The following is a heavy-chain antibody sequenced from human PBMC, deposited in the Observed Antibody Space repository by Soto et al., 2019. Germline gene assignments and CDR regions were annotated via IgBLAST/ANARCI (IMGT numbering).Heavy chain of an antibody. D-gene: IGHD3-16*01. CDR1: GFTFSSYS. Sequence: EVQLVESGGGLVQPGGSLRLSCAASGFTFSSYSMNWVRQAPGKGLEWVSYISSSSSTIYYADSVKGRFTISRDNAKNSLYLQMNSLRDEDTAVYYCARDSGSAPTVWGAFDIWGQGTMVTVSS. CDR3: ARDSGSAPTVWGAFDI. V-gene: IGHV3-48*02. J-gene: IGHJ3*02. CDR2: ISSSSSTI.